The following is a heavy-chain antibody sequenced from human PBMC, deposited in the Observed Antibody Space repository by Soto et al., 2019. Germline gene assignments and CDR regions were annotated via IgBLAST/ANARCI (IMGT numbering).Heavy chain of an antibody. CDR3: ARGATGPYSSSWYGRNWFDP. D-gene: IGHD6-13*01. V-gene: IGHV4-34*01. CDR2: INHSGST. Sequence: SETLSLTCAVYGGSFSGYYWSWIRQPPGKGLEWIGEINHSGSTNYNPSLKSRVTISADTSKNQFSLKLSSVTAADTAVYYCARGATGPYSSSWYGRNWFDPWGQGTLVTVSS. J-gene: IGHJ5*02. CDR1: GGSFSGYY.